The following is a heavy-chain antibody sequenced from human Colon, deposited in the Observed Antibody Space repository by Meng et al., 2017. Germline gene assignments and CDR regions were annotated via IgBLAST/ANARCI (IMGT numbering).Heavy chain of an antibody. V-gene: IGHV4-30-4*01. CDR2: IYYSGST. J-gene: IGHJ5*02. CDR3: ARDRKHYGERGWFDP. CDR1: GGSISSGDYY. Sequence: HVQPADSGPGLVQPSPTLSLTCTVSGGSISSGDYYWSWIRQPPGKGLEWIGYIYYSGSTYSNASLKSRVTIPIDRSKNQFSLKLSSVTAADTAVYYCARDRKHYGERGWFDPWGQGTLVTVSS. D-gene: IGHD4-17*01.